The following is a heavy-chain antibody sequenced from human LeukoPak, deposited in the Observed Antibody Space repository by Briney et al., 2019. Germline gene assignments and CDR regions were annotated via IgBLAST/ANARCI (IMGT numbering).Heavy chain of an antibody. D-gene: IGHD3-22*01. Sequence: PSETLSLTCAVYGGSFSGYYWSRIRQPPGKGLEWIGEINHSGSTNYNPSLKSRVTISVDTSKNQFSLKLSSVTAADTAVYYCARCRSKNYYDSSGYSAWGQGTLVTVSS. V-gene: IGHV4-34*01. CDR2: INHSGST. CDR3: ARCRSKNYYDSSGYSA. J-gene: IGHJ5*02. CDR1: GGSFSGYY.